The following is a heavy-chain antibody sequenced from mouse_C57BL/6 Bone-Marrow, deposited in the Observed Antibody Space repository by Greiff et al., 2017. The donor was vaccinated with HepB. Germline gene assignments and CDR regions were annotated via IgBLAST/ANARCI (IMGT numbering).Heavy chain of an antibody. J-gene: IGHJ2*01. D-gene: IGHD1-2*01. V-gene: IGHV5-17*01. Sequence: EVMLVESGGGLVKPGGSLKLSCAASGFTFSDYGMHWVRQAPEKGLEWVAYISSGSSTIYYADTVKGRFTISRDNAKNTLFLQMTSLRSEDTAMYYCARSLTTAFDYWGQGTTLTVSS. CDR3: ARSLTTAFDY. CDR1: GFTFSDYG. CDR2: ISSGSSTI.